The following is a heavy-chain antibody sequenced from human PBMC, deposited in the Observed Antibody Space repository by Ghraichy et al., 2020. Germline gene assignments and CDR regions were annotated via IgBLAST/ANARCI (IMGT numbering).Heavy chain of an antibody. D-gene: IGHD2-21*02. V-gene: IGHV3-30-3*01. CDR3: ASFWFVATASVDDAFDI. Sequence: GGSLRLSCAASGFTFSSYAMHWVRQAPGKGLEWVAVISYDGSNKYYADSVKGRFTISRDNSKNTLYLQMNSLRAEDTAVYYCASFWFVATASVDDAFDIWGEGTMVTVSS. CDR1: GFTFSSYA. CDR2: ISYDGSNK. J-gene: IGHJ3*02.